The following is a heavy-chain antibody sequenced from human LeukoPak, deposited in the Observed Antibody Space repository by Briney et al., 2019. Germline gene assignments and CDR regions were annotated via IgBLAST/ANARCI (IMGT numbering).Heavy chain of an antibody. CDR2: INPNSGGT. Sequence: ASVKVSCKASGYTFTGYYMHWVRQAPGQGLEWMGWINPNSGGTNYAQKLQGRVTMTTDTSTSTAYMELRSLRSDDTAVYYCARSGLDWNYYFDYWGQGTLVTVSS. V-gene: IGHV1-2*02. J-gene: IGHJ4*02. CDR1: GYTFTGYY. D-gene: IGHD3/OR15-3a*01. CDR3: ARSGLDWNYYFDY.